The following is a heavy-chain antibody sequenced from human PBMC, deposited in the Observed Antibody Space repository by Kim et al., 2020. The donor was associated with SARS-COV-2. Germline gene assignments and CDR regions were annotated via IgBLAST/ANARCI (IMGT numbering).Heavy chain of an antibody. V-gene: IGHV4-31*03. CDR2: IYYSGST. CDR3: ARYPRVLVVAHKGGLGAFDI. D-gene: IGHD2-15*01. CDR1: GGSISSGGYY. Sequence: SETLSLTCTVSGGSISSGGYYWSWIRQHPGKGLEWIGYIYYSGSTYYNPSLKSRVTISVDTSKNQFSLKLSSVTAADTAVYYCARYPRVLVVAHKGGLGAFDIWGQGTMVTVSS. J-gene: IGHJ3*02.